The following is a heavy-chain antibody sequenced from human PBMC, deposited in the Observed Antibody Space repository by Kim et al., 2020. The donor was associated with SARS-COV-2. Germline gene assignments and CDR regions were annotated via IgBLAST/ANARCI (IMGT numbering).Heavy chain of an antibody. Sequence: GGSLRLSCAASGFTFSSYGMHWVRQAPGKGLEWVAVIWYDGTYKYYADSVKGRFTVSRDNSNNTLYLQMNSLRAEDTAVYYCARDPYSGSYYGVYWGQGTLASAPS. V-gene: IGHV3-33*01. CDR3: ARDPYSGSYYGVY. J-gene: IGHJ4*02. CDR1: GFTFSSYG. D-gene: IGHD1-26*01. CDR2: IWYDGTYK.